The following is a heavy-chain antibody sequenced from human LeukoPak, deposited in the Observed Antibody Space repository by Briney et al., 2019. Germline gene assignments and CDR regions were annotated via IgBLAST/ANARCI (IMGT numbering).Heavy chain of an antibody. CDR1: GGSISSSNW. CDR2: IYHSGST. CDR3: ARGPGGSEGY. J-gene: IGHJ4*02. V-gene: IGHV4-4*02. D-gene: IGHD1-26*01. Sequence: PSATLSLTCAVSGGSISSSNWWSWVRQPPGKGLEWIGEIYHSGSTNYNPSLKSRVTISVDTSKNQFSLKLSSVTAADTAVYYCARGPGGSEGYWGQGTLVTVSS.